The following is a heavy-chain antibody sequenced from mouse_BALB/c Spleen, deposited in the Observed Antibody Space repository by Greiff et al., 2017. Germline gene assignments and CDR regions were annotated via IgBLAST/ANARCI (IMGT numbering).Heavy chain of an antibody. Sequence: EVKLVESGGGLVKPGGSLKLSCAASGFTFSSYAMSWVRQSPEKRLEWVAEISSGGSYTYYPDTVTGRFTISRDNAKNTLYLEMSSLRSEDTAMYYCARERFHAMDYWGQGTSVTVSS. V-gene: IGHV5-9-4*01. CDR2: ISSGGSYT. CDR1: GFTFSSYA. CDR3: ARERFHAMDY. J-gene: IGHJ4*01.